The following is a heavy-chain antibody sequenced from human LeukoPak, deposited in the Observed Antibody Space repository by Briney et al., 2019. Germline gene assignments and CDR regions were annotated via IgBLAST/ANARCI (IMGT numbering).Heavy chain of an antibody. CDR3: ARGGRYTGYDFGY. J-gene: IGHJ4*02. CDR1: SGSISFYC. D-gene: IGHD5-12*01. CDR2: IYYSGST. V-gene: IGHV4-59*01. Sequence: SETLSLTSAVPSGSISFYCWSWSRQPPGKGLEWIGYIYYSGSTNYNPSLKSRVTISVDTSKNKFSLNLSSVTAADTAVYYCARGGRYTGYDFGYWGQGTLVTVSS.